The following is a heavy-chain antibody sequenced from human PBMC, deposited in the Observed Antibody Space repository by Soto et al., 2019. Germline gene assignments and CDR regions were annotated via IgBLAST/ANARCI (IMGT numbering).Heavy chain of an antibody. CDR2: IYYSGST. D-gene: IGHD5-18*01. CDR3: ARDHPHSYGVYYFDY. V-gene: IGHV4-31*03. Sequence: SETLSLTCTVSGGSISSGGYYWNWIRQHPGKGLEWIGYIYYSGSTYYNPSLKSRVTISADTSKNQVSLKVNSVTAADTAVYYCARDHPHSYGVYYFDYWGQGTPVTVSS. CDR1: GGSISSGGYY. J-gene: IGHJ4*02.